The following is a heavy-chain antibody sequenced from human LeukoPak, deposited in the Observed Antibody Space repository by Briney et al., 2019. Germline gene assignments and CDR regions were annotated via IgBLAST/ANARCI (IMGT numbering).Heavy chain of an antibody. Sequence: GGSLRLSCAASGFTFSSYDMSWVRQAPGKGLEWVSAISGSGGRTYYADSVKGRFTMSRDNSKNRLYLQMNSLRAEDTAVYYCARDPYVSNFDYWGQGTLVTVSS. V-gene: IGHV3-23*01. D-gene: IGHD3-10*02. CDR2: ISGSGGRT. J-gene: IGHJ4*02. CDR3: ARDPYVSNFDY. CDR1: GFTFSSYD.